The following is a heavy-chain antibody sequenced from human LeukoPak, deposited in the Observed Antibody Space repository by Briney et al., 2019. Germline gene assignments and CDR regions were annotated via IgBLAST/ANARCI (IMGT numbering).Heavy chain of an antibody. CDR2: INHNGNVN. V-gene: IGHV3-7*03. CDR3: ASAISSSWSEYDY. J-gene: IGHJ4*02. D-gene: IGHD6-13*01. Sequence: GGSLRLSCAASGFTFSSYWMNWVRQAPGKGLEWVASINHNGNVNYYVDSVKGRFTISRDNAKNSLYLQMSNLRAEDTAVYYCASAISSSWSEYDYWGQGTLVTVSS. CDR1: GFTFSSYW.